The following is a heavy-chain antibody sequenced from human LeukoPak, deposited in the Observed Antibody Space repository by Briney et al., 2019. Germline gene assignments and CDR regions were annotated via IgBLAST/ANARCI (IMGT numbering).Heavy chain of an antibody. CDR3: ALDGMITFGGVIGGMDV. V-gene: IGHV1-46*01. J-gene: IGHJ6*02. D-gene: IGHD3-16*02. CDR1: GYAFTSYY. Sequence: ASVKVSCKASGYAFTSYYMHWVRQAPGQGLEWMGIINPSGGSTSYAQKFQGRVTMTRDTSTSTVYMELSSLRSEDTAVYYCALDGMITFGGVIGGMDVWGQGTTVTVSS. CDR2: INPSGGST.